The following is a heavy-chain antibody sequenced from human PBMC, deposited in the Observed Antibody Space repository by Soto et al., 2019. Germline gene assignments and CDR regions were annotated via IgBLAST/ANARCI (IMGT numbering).Heavy chain of an antibody. J-gene: IGHJ4*02. CDR1: GYTYTSNA. Sequence: GTSVKVTCEDSGYTYTSNARHWVRQAPGQRLEWMGWINAGNGNTKYSQKFQGRVTITRDTSASTAYMELSSLRSEDTAVYYCASGAFYFDYWGQGTLVTVSS. CDR3: ASGAFYFDY. CDR2: INAGNGNT. D-gene: IGHD3-10*01. V-gene: IGHV1-3*01.